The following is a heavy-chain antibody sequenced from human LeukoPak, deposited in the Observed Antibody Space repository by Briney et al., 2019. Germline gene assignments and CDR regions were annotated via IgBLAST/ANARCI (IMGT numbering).Heavy chain of an antibody. CDR1: GLTFSSDW. V-gene: IGHV3-30-3*01. CDR2: ISLDGNNE. D-gene: IGHD1-1*01. J-gene: IGHJ4*01. CDR3: ARDLSGHWTYDY. Sequence: GGSLRLSCAASGLTFSSDWMHWVRKAPGKGLEWVAVISLDGNNEYYADSVKGRFSLSRDNSMNTLYLQLNSLRTEDTAMYYCARDLSGHWTYDYWGQGTLVTVSS.